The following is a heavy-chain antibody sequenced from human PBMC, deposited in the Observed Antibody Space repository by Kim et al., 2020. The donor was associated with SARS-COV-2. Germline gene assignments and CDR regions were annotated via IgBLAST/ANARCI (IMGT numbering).Heavy chain of an antibody. D-gene: IGHD6-19*01. J-gene: IGHJ4*01. CDR2: ISSDGTNK. CDR3: ARDMATVPGTWGPFDD. Sequence: GGSLRLSCAASGFTFSTSTMHWVRQAPGKGLEWVTGISSDGTNKDYADSVKGRFTISRDNSKNTLYLQMNSLRPDDTGVYYCARDMATVPGTWGPFDDWG. V-gene: IGHV3-30*04. CDR1: GFTFSTST.